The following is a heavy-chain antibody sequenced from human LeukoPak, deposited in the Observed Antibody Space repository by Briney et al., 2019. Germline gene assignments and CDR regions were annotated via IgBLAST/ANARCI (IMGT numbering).Heavy chain of an antibody. CDR2: IKLDGSEK. D-gene: IGHD3-9*01. Sequence: GGSLRLSCAASGFTFSSYWMSWVRQAPGKGLEWVANIKLDGSEKYYVDSVKGRFTISRDNAKKSLYLQMNSLRAEDTAVYYCARFGRGALDYDILTGYYTRTYYFDYWGQGTLVTVSS. CDR3: ARFGRGALDYDILTGYYTRTYYFDY. J-gene: IGHJ4*02. V-gene: IGHV3-7*01. CDR1: GFTFSSYW.